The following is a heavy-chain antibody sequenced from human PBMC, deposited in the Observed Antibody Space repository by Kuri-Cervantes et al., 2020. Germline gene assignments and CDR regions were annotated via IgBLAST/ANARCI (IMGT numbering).Heavy chain of an antibody. J-gene: IGHJ6*02. CDR1: GFTFSSYS. V-gene: IGHV3-48*04. CDR2: ISSSSSTI. D-gene: IGHD3-22*01. Sequence: ESLKTSCAASGFTFSSYSMNGVRQAPGKGLEWVSYISSSSSTIYYAGSVKGRFTITSDNAKNSLYLQMNSLRAEDTAVYYCARALDYASSGYRHGYYYYGMDVWGQGTTVTVSS. CDR3: ARALDYASSGYRHGYYYYGMDV.